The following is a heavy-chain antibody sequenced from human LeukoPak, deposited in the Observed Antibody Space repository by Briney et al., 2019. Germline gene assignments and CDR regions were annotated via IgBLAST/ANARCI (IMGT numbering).Heavy chain of an antibody. J-gene: IGHJ4*02. Sequence: PGGSLRLSCAASGFTFSSYSMNWVRQAPGKGLGWVSYITSSSITIYYADSVKGRFTISRDNAKNSLYLQMNSLRDEDTAVYYCARDSPYGDYPFDYWGQGTLVTVSS. V-gene: IGHV3-48*02. CDR3: ARDSPYGDYPFDY. CDR1: GFTFSSYS. D-gene: IGHD4-17*01. CDR2: ITSSSITI.